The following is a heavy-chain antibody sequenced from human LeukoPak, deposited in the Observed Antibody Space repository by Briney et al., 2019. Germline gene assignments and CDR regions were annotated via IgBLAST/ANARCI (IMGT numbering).Heavy chain of an antibody. CDR3: ASSSRGYSYGYDY. J-gene: IGHJ4*02. Sequence: SETLSLTCTVSGGSISSYYWSWVRQPPGKGREWIGYIYYSGSTNYNPSLKSRVTISVDTSKNQFSLKLSSVTAADTAVYYCASSSRGYSYGYDYWGQGTLVTVSS. V-gene: IGHV4-59*01. CDR1: GGSISSYY. CDR2: IYYSGST. D-gene: IGHD5-18*01.